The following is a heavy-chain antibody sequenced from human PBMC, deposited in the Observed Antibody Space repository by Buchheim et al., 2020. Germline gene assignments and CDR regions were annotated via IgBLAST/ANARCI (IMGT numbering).Heavy chain of an antibody. CDR2: ISSSSTI. V-gene: IGHV3-48*01. CDR1: GFTFSSYS. CDR3: AGGGGWDYGGNLYYYGMDV. D-gene: IGHD4-23*01. Sequence: EVQLVESGGGLVQPGGSLRLSCAASGFTFSSYSMNWVCQAPGKGLEWVSYISSSSTIYYADSVKGRFTISRDNAKNSLFLQMNSLRAEDTAVYYCAGGGGWDYGGNLYYYGMDVWGQGTT. J-gene: IGHJ6*02.